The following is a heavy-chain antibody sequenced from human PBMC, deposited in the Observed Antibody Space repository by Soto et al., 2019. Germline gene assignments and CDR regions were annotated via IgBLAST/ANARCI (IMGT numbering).Heavy chain of an antibody. V-gene: IGHV5-51*01. J-gene: IGHJ4*02. CDR2: IYPGDSDT. D-gene: IGHD3-9*01. Sequence: GESLKISCKGSGYSFTSYWIGWVRQMPGKGLEWMGIIYPGDSDTRYSPSFQGQVTISADKSISTAYLQWSSLKASDTAMDYCARFANYYISTGYHPPYYFDYWGQGTLVKVSS. CDR1: GYSFTSYW. CDR3: ARFANYYISTGYHPPYYFDY.